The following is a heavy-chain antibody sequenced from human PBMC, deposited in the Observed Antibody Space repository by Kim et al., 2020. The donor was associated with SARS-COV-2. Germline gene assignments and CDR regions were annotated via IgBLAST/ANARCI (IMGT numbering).Heavy chain of an antibody. CDR3: ASRSSLLRYFDWLLDY. J-gene: IGHJ4*02. D-gene: IGHD3-9*01. V-gene: IGHV3-21*01. Sequence: SVMCRFTISRDNAKNSLYLQMNSLRPEDTALYYCASRSSLLRYFDWLLDYWGQGTLVTVSS.